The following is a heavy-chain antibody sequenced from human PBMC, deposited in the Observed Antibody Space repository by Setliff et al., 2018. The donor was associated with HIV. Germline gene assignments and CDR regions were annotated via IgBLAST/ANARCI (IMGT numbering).Heavy chain of an antibody. Sequence: LSLTCAVYGGSLSGYYWSWVRQSPGRGLEWIGEINQSGNTNFNPSLKSRLIISVDTSKSQFSLKLTSVTAADTALYYCAREGGQGYFGSGSFYHRNFDLWGRGTLVTVSS. V-gene: IGHV4-34*01. D-gene: IGHD3-10*01. CDR2: INQSGNT. J-gene: IGHJ2*01. CDR1: GGSLSGYY. CDR3: AREGGQGYFGSGSFYHRNFDL.